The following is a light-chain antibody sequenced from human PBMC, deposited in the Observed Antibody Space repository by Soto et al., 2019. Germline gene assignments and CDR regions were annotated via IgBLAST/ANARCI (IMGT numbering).Light chain of an antibody. Sequence: DIQMTPSPSSVFASVGDRVTITCRASQGISSWVGWYQQKPGRAPNLLIYDASSLQSGVPSRFSGSGSGTEFTLTISSLQPEDFATYYCQQADTFPLTFGGGTKVEIK. V-gene: IGKV1-12*01. CDR1: QGISSW. CDR3: QQADTFPLT. J-gene: IGKJ4*01. CDR2: DAS.